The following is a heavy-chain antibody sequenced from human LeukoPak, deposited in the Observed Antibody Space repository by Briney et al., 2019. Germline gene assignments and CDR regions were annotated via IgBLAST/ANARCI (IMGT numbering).Heavy chain of an antibody. J-gene: IGHJ6*02. Sequence: SQTLSLTCTVSGGSISSGGYYWSWIRQHPGKGLEWIGYIYYSGSTYYNPSLKSRVTISVDTSKNQFSLKLSSVTAADTAVYYWARDSYGDYEADYYYYYGMDVWGQGTTVTVSS. CDR1: GGSISSGGYY. D-gene: IGHD4-17*01. V-gene: IGHV4-31*03. CDR2: IYYSGST. CDR3: ARDSYGDYEADYYYYYGMDV.